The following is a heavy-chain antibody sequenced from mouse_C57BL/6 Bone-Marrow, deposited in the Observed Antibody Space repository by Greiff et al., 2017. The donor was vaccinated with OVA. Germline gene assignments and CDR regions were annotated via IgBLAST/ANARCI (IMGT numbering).Heavy chain of an antibody. Sequence: VKLVESGGGLVKPGGSLKLSCAASGFTFSSFSMSWVRQTPEKRLEWVATISGGGGNTYYPDSVKGRFTISRDNAKNTRYLQMSSLRSEDTALYYCARQGVYYDLFDYWGQGTTLTVSS. J-gene: IGHJ2*01. V-gene: IGHV5-9*01. CDR3: ARQGVYYDLFDY. CDR2: ISGGGGNT. CDR1: GFTFSSFS. D-gene: IGHD2-4*01.